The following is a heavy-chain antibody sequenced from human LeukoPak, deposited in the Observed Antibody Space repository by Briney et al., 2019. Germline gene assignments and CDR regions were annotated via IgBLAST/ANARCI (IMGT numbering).Heavy chain of an antibody. J-gene: IGHJ6*03. V-gene: IGHV4-4*09. CDR2: IHTIET. D-gene: IGHD3-22*01. Sequence: SETLSLTCTISGGSISGYFGTWIRQAPGKGLEWIGYIHTIETKYNPSLQSRVSMSIDTSKNQFSLNLRSVTAADTAVYYCARGLRDEERYYKYYYMDVWGKGTTVTVSS. CDR3: ARGLRDEERYYKYYYMDV. CDR1: GGSISGYF.